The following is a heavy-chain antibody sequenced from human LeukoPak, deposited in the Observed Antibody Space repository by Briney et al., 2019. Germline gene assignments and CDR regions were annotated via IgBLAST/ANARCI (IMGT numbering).Heavy chain of an antibody. V-gene: IGHV3-7*03. CDR3: AKDISVGATYYFDY. CDR1: GFTLSGYW. J-gene: IGHJ4*02. D-gene: IGHD1-26*01. Sequence: GGSLRVSCAAPGFTLSGYWMSWVRQAPGKGLEWVADINQDGSERHYVESVKGRFTISRDNAKNSLYLQMNSLRAEDTALYYCAKDISVGATYYFDYWGQGTLVTVSS. CDR2: INQDGSER.